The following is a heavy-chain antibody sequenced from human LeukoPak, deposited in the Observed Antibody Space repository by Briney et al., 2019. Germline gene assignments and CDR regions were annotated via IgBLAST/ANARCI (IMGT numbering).Heavy chain of an antibody. Sequence: PGGSLRLSCAASGFTFSNYAMSWVRQAPGRGLEWVSAISGDADSTYYADSVKGRFTISRDNSKNTLYLQVNSLGADDTAVYYCAKKEGGFDHWGQGALVTVSS. CDR1: GFTFSNYA. CDR3: AKKEGGFDH. V-gene: IGHV3-23*01. D-gene: IGHD1-26*01. J-gene: IGHJ4*02. CDR2: ISGDADST.